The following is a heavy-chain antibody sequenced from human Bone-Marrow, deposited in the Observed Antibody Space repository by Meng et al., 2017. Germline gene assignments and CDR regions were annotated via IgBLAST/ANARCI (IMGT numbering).Heavy chain of an antibody. J-gene: IGHJ4*02. CDR3: ARGLRAARPLLFGY. Sequence: QVQLQQWGARLLKPSATPSLTCAVYGGSFSGYYWSWIRQPPGKGLEWIGEINHSGSTNYNPSLKSRVTISVDTSKNQFSLKLSSVTAADTAVYYCARGLRAARPLLFGYWGQGTLVTVSS. V-gene: IGHV4-34*01. CDR1: GGSFSGYY. CDR2: INHSGST. D-gene: IGHD6-6*01.